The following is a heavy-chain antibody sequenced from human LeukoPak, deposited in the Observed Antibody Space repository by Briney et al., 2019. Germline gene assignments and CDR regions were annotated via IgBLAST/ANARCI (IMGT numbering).Heavy chain of an antibody. D-gene: IGHD6-13*01. J-gene: IGHJ4*02. CDR2: IGQDGSEI. V-gene: IGHV3-7*03. CDR1: GFTLGSHW. Sequence: GGSLRLSCAASGFTLGSHWMTWVRQAPGEGLEFVANIGQDGSEINYADSVRGRFTISRDNAKNSLYLQMNSLTAEDTALYYCARERQQIRYFDYWGQGTLVTVSS. CDR3: ARERQQIRYFDY.